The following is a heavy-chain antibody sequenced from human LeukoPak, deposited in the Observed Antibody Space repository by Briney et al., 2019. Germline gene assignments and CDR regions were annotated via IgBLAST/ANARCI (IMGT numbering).Heavy chain of an antibody. D-gene: IGHD2-2*01. J-gene: IGHJ6*03. V-gene: IGHV5-51*01. CDR2: VYPGHSST. CDR3: ARLGASSTSPQYYYYMDV. Sequence: GESLKISCKASGYRFTSYWIGWVRQMPGKVLQWMGIVYPGHSSTRYSPSFQGQVTISADKSISTAYLQWSSLKASDTAMYYCARLGASSTSPQYYYYMDVWGKGTTVTVSS. CDR1: GYRFTSYW.